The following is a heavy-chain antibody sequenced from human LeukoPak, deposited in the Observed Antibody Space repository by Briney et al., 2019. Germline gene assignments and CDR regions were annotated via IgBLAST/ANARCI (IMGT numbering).Heavy chain of an antibody. D-gene: IGHD3-9*01. CDR3: AKGSDYDVLTGYPFGFDY. Sequence: PGGSLRLSCAASGFTFSSYAMSWVRQAPGKGLEWVSSISGSGDRTFYADSVKGRFTISRDNSKNTLYLQMNSLRAEDTAVYYCAKGSDYDVLTGYPFGFDYWGQGTLVTVSS. CDR1: GFTFSSYA. CDR2: ISGSGDRT. V-gene: IGHV3-23*01. J-gene: IGHJ4*02.